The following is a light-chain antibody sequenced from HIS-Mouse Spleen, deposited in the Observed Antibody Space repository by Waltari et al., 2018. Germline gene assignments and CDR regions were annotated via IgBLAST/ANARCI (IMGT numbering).Light chain of an antibody. Sequence: QSVLTQPPSASGTPGQRVTISCSGSSSNIGSNYVYWYQQLPGTAPKLLIYRNNQRHSGVPERFSGSKSGTSASLAISGLRSEDEADYYCAAWDDSLSGYVFGTGTKVTVL. CDR3: AAWDDSLSGYV. CDR1: SSNIGSNY. V-gene: IGLV1-47*01. CDR2: RNN. J-gene: IGLJ1*01.